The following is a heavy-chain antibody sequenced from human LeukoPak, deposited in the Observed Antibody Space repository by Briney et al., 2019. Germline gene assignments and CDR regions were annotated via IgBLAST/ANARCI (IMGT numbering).Heavy chain of an antibody. V-gene: IGHV3-48*01. CDR2: IGISSGNT. J-gene: IGHJ6*02. Sequence: GGSLRLSCAASGFNFIDYSMNWVRQAPGKGLEWISYIGISSGNTKYADSVKGRFTISRDNSKNTLYLQMNSLRPEDTAVYYCARNFGSGSYYVDYYYGMDVWGQGTTVTVS. CDR3: ARNFGSGSYYVDYYYGMDV. D-gene: IGHD3-10*01. CDR1: GFNFIDYS.